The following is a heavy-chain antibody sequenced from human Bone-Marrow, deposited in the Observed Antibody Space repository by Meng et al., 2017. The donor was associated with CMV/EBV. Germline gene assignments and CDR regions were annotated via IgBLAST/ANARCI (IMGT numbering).Heavy chain of an antibody. V-gene: IGHV3-66*02. J-gene: IGHJ6*02. Sequence: GESLKISCAASGFTVSSNYMSWVRQAPGKGLEWVSVIYSGGSTYYADSVKGRFTISRDNSKNTLYLQMNSLRAEDTAVYYCARGYFMFSVNYYYYGMDVWGQGTTVTVSS. D-gene: IGHD3-10*02. CDR1: GFTVSSNY. CDR3: ARGYFMFSVNYYYYGMDV. CDR2: IYSGGST.